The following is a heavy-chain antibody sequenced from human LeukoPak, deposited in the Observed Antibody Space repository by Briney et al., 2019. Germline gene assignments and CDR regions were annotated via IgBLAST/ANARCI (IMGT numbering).Heavy chain of an antibody. CDR3: TRVAQSGPTGWFDP. J-gene: IGHJ5*02. Sequence: GGSLRLSCAASGFTSSGYGMHWVRQAPGKGLEWVAFIRYDGSNKYYADSVKGQFTISRDNPGNVVYLQMDSLRAEDTAVYYCTRVAQSGPTGWFDPWGQGTLVTVSS. V-gene: IGHV3-30*02. CDR1: GFTSSGYG. D-gene: IGHD3-10*01. CDR2: IRYDGSNK.